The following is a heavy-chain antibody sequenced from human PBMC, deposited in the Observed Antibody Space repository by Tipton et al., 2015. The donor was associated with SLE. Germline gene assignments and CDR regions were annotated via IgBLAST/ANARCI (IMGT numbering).Heavy chain of an antibody. D-gene: IGHD5-18*01. Sequence: TLSLTCTVSGGSISSSSYYWGWIRQPPGKGLEWIGSIYHSGSTYYNPSLKSRVTISVDTSKNQFSLKLSSVTAADTAVYYCARDGNTAALDYWGQGTLVTVSS. J-gene: IGHJ4*02. CDR2: IYHSGST. CDR3: ARDGNTAALDY. CDR1: GGSISSSSYY. V-gene: IGHV4-39*07.